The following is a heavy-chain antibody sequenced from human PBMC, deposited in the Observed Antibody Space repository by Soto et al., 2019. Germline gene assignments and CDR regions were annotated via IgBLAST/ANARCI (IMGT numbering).Heavy chain of an antibody. D-gene: IGHD2-15*01. J-gene: IGHJ4*02. Sequence: GGSLSLSCEASGFTFSTYGMHWVRQAPGKGLEWVAVISYDGRNENYVDSVKGRFTISRDNSKNTLYLQINSLRIDDTAVFYCARGNDYDSATFDYWGQGAQVTVSS. CDR2: ISYDGRNE. V-gene: IGHV3-30*03. CDR3: ARGNDYDSATFDY. CDR1: GFTFSTYG.